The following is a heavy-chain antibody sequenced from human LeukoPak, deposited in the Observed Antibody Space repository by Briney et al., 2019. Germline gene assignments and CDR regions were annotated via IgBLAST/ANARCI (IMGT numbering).Heavy chain of an antibody. J-gene: IGHJ4*02. CDR1: GFTFSSYS. V-gene: IGHV4-34*01. CDR2: INHSRST. CDR3: ARHWGGVGTYYFDY. D-gene: IGHD3-10*01. Sequence: PGGSLRLSCAASGFTFSSYSMNWVRQAPGKGLEWIGEINHSRSTNYNPSLKSRVTISVDTSKNQFSLKLSSVTAADTAVYYCARHWGGVGTYYFDYWGQGTLVTVSS.